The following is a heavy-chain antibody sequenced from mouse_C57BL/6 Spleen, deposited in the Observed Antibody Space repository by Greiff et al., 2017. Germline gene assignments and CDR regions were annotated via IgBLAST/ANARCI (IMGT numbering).Heavy chain of an antibody. CDR3: ASYYYGSSYGMDY. CDR2: IYPGDGDT. CDR1: GYAFSSSW. D-gene: IGHD1-1*01. J-gene: IGHJ4*01. V-gene: IGHV1-82*01. Sequence: QVQLQQSGPELVKPGASVKISCKASGYAFSSSWLNWVKQRPGKGLEWIGRIYPGDGDTNYNGKFKGKATLTADKSTSTAYMQLSSLTSEDSAVYFSASYYYGSSYGMDYWGQGTSVTVSS.